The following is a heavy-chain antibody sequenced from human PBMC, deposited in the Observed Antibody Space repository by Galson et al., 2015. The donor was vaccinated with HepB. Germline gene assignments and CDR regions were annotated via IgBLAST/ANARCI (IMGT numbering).Heavy chain of an antibody. J-gene: IGHJ4*02. CDR1: GFTFSSYW. CDR3: ARGPAPSGSFDY. V-gene: IGHV3-7*03. D-gene: IGHD1-26*01. Sequence: ALRLSCAASGFTFSSYWMTWVGQAPGKGLEWVANIKQDGSEKYYVDSVKGRFTISRDNAKNSLYLQMNSLRAEDTAVYYCARGPAPSGSFDYWGQGTLVTVS. CDR2: IKQDGSEK.